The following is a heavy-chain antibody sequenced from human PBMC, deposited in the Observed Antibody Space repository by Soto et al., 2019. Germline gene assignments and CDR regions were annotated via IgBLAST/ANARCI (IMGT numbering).Heavy chain of an antibody. V-gene: IGHV3-30*15. CDR3: ARPDPRYYCYGLAV. CDR1: GFTFTSFS. Sequence: QVRLAVSGGGVVQPGKSLRLSCAASGFTFTSFSIHWVRQAPGKGLEWVALVSFDGSSQYYADSVKGRFTLSRDNSMNTVDLHMSSLRPDDTAVYYCARPDPRYYCYGLAVWGQGTAVTVSS. J-gene: IGHJ6*02. CDR2: VSFDGSSQ.